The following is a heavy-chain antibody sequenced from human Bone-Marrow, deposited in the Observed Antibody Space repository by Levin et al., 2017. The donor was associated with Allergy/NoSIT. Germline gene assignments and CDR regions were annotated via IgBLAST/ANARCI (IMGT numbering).Heavy chain of an antibody. V-gene: IGHV3-23*01. CDR2: ISGSGENT. D-gene: IGHD2-15*01. Sequence: GGSLRLSCAASGFAFGNYDMSWVRQGPGKGLEWVSIISGSGENTDFLASVGGRFIISRDNSKNMLYLQMNRLRAEDTAMYYCANSPIFGRRNSGHHFESAYFDNWGQGTLVTVSS. CDR3: ANSPIFGRRNSGHHFESAYFDN. CDR1: GFAFGNYD. J-gene: IGHJ4*02.